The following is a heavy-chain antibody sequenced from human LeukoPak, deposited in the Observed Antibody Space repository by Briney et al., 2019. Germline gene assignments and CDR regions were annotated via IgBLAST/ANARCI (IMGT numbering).Heavy chain of an antibody. D-gene: IGHD6-19*01. V-gene: IGHV4-59*01. Sequence: PSETLSLTCTVSGGSFSTYYWSWIRQPPGKGLEWIGYIYYSGGTNYNPSLKSRVTISVDTSKNQFSLKLSSVTAADTAVYYCARVRGSSGWYFFGAFDIWGQGTMVTVSS. CDR3: ARVRGSSGWYFFGAFDI. J-gene: IGHJ3*02. CDR2: IYYSGGT. CDR1: GGSFSTYY.